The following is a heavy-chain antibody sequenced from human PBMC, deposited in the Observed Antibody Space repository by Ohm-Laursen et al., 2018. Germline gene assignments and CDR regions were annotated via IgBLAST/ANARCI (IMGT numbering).Heavy chain of an antibody. CDR1: GFTVNNNY. V-gene: IGHV3-7*04. D-gene: IGHD3-16*01. J-gene: IGHJ6*02. Sequence: GSLRLSCTASGFTVNNNYMSWVRQAPGKGLEWVANINQDGSEKDFVDSVRGRFTISRDNAKNSLYLQMNSLRVEDAAVYYCARGHYAMDVWGQGTTVTVSS. CDR3: ARGHYAMDV. CDR2: INQDGSEK.